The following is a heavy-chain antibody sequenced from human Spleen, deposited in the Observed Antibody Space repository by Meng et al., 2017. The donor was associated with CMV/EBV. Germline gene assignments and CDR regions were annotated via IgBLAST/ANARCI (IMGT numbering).Heavy chain of an antibody. V-gene: IGHV1-8*01. CDR2: MNPNSGNT. CDR1: GYTFTSYD. D-gene: IGHD2/OR15-2a*01. CDR3: ATDAPTTTLGWFDP. J-gene: IGHJ5*02. Sequence: ASVKVSCKASGYTFTSYDINWVRQATGQGLEWMGWMNPNSGNTGYAQKFQGRVTMTEDTSTDTAYMELSSLRSEDTAVYYCATDAPTTTLGWFDPWGQGTLVIVSS.